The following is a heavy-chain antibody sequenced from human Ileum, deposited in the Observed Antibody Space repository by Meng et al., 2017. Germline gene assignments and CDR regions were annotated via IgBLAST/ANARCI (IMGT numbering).Heavy chain of an antibody. J-gene: IGHJ4*02. V-gene: IGHV3-33*01. CDR1: EFTFGSYG. Sequence: QVQLVESGGGVFQPGRSLGLSCALSEFTFGSYGMHWVRQAPGKGLEWVAVIWYDGSNKYYADSVKGRFTISRDNSKNTMYLQMNSLRAEDTAVYYCATLSYSSLGYWGQGTLVTVSS. CDR3: ATLSYSSLGY. CDR2: IWYDGSNK. D-gene: IGHD1-26*01.